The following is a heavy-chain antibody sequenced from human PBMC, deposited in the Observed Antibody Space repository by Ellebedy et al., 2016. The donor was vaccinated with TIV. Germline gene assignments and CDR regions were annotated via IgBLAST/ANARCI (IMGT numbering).Heavy chain of an antibody. CDR1: GFSFGDYA. CDR3: ARGGVGGTIDP. Sequence: GESLKISXRASGFSFGDYAMTWVRQAPGKGLEWVSALTGSGDDTYYAHSVKGRFTISRDNSKNTLYLQMNSLRAEDTAVYYCARGGVGGTIDPWGQGTLVTVSS. D-gene: IGHD1-26*01. CDR2: LTGSGDDT. V-gene: IGHV3-23*01. J-gene: IGHJ5*02.